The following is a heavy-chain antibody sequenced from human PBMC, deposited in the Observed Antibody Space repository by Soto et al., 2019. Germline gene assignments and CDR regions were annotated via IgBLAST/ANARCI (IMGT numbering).Heavy chain of an antibody. V-gene: IGHV3-30-3*01. CDR1: GFDFSSYA. Sequence: QVQLVESGGGVVQPGRSLRLSCAASGFDFSSYAVHWVRQAPGKGLEWVALISDDGSNKYYADSVKSRFTISRDNSKSTVFLQMNTLRPEDTAVYHCSAGLRYFDWNAMDVWGLGTTVTVSS. J-gene: IGHJ6*02. CDR2: ISDDGSNK. CDR3: SAGLRYFDWNAMDV. D-gene: IGHD3-9*01.